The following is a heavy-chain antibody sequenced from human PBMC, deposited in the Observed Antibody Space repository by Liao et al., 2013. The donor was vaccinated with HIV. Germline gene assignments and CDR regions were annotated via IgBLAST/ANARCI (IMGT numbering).Heavy chain of an antibody. CDR3: ARGPPPPASSGWYVNY. CDR1: GGSISSGVYS. V-gene: IGHV4-30-2*01. D-gene: IGHD6-19*01. CDR2: INHSGST. Sequence: QLQLQESGSGLVKPSQTLSLTCAVSGGSISSGVYSWSWIRQPPGKGLEWIGYINHSGSTNYNPSLKSRVTISVDTSKNQFYLKLSSVTAADTAVYYCARGPPPPASSGWYVNYWGQGTLVTVSS. J-gene: IGHJ4*02.